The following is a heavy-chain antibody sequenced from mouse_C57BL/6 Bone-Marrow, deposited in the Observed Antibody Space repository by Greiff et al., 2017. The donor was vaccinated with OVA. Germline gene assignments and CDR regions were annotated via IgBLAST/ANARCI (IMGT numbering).Heavy chain of an antibody. D-gene: IGHD2-1*01. CDR2: INPNNGGT. CDR3: ARAEAPLPD. V-gene: IGHV1-26*01. Sequence: EVQLQQSGPELVKPGASVKISCKASGYTFTDYYMNWVKQSHGKSLEWIGDINPNNGGTSYNQKFKGKATLTVDKASSTAYMELRSLTSEDSAVYYCARAEAPLPDWGQGTLVTVSA. CDR1: GYTFTDYY. J-gene: IGHJ3*01.